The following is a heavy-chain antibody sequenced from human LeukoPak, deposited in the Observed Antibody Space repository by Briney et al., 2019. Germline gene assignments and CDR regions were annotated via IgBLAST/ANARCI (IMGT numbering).Heavy chain of an antibody. CDR3: ARGGGSSTFRSFDI. D-gene: IGHD6-13*01. Sequence: SETLSLTCTVSGVSISPYYWSWVRQPPGKGLEWIGYIYYSGSTNYNPSLKSRVTISVDTSKNQFSLRLSSVTAADTPVYYCARGGGSSTFRSFDIWGQGTMVTVSS. V-gene: IGHV4-59*08. J-gene: IGHJ3*02. CDR2: IYYSGST. CDR1: GVSISPYY.